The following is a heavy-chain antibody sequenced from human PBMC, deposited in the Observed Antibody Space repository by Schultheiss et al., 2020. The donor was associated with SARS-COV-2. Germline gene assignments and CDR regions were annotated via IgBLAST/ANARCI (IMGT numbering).Heavy chain of an antibody. CDR2: IYYSGST. CDR1: GGSISSYY. CDR3: ASDPLICSGGSCYPSHFDY. Sequence: SQTLSLTCTVSGGSISSYYWSWIRQPPGKGLECIGYIYYSGSTNYNPSLKSRVTISVDTSKNQFSLKLSSVTAADTAVYYCASDPLICSGGSCYPSHFDYWGQGTLVTVSS. D-gene: IGHD2-15*01. J-gene: IGHJ4*02. V-gene: IGHV4-59*08.